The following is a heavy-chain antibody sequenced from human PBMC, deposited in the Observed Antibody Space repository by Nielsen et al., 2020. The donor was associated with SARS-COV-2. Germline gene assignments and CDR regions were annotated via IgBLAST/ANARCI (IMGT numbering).Heavy chain of an antibody. CDR3: ARDWSSGSGSSYYYYGMDV. Sequence: GESLKISCAASGFTFSDSYMNWIRQAPGKGLEWISHITSSGGPIYYADSVKGRFTMSRDNAKNSLYLQMNSLRAEDTAVYYCARDWSSGSGSSYYYYGMDVWGQGTTVTVSS. CDR1: GFTFSDSY. J-gene: IGHJ6*02. V-gene: IGHV3-11*04. CDR2: ITSSGGPI. D-gene: IGHD3-10*01.